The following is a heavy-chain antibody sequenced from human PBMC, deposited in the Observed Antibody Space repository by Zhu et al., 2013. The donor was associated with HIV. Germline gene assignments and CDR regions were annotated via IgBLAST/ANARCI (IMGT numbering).Heavy chain of an antibody. D-gene: IGHD6-13*01. J-gene: IGHJ6*02. V-gene: IGHV1-69*06. CDR2: IIPIFGTA. CDR1: GGTFSSYA. CDR3: ARDLRIAAAAKYYYGMDV. Sequence: QVQLVQSGAEVKKPGSSVKVSCKASGGTFSSYAISWVRQAPGQGLEWMGGIIPIFGTANYAQKFQGRVTITADKSTSTAYMELSSLRSEDTAVYYCARDLRIAAAAKYYYGMDVWGQGDHGSPSP.